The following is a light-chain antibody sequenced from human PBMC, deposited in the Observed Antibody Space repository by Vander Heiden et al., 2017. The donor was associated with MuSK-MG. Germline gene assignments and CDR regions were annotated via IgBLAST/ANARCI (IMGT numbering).Light chain of an antibody. V-gene: IGLV3-1*01. CDR2: QDD. CDR1: KLGNKY. CDR3: QAWDSNTHVV. J-gene: IGLJ2*01. Sequence: SYELTQPPSVSVSPGQTASITCPGDKLGNKYASWYQQKAGQSPVLVIYQDDKRPSGIPERFSGSNSGNTATLTISGTQAMDEADYYCQAWDSNTHVVFGGGTKLTVL.